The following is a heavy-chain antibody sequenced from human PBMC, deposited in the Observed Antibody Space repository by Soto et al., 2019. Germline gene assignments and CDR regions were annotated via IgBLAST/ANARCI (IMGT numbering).Heavy chain of an antibody. V-gene: IGHV1-69*13. Sequence: ASVKVSCKASGGTFSSYAISWVRQAPGQGLEWMGGIIPIFGTANYAQRFQGRVTITADESTSTAYMELSSLRSEDTAVYYCARSKDIVVVVAALADYYYGMDVWGQGTTVTVSS. CDR3: ARSKDIVVVVAALADYYYGMDV. D-gene: IGHD2-15*01. J-gene: IGHJ6*02. CDR2: IIPIFGTA. CDR1: GGTFSSYA.